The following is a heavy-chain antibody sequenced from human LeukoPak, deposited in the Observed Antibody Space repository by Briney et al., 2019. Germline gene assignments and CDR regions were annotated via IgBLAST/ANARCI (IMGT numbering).Heavy chain of an antibody. D-gene: IGHD6-19*01. V-gene: IGHV4-39*01. J-gene: IGHJ4*02. CDR2: IYYSGST. CDR1: GGSISSSSYY. Sequence: PSETLSLTCSVSGGSISSSSYYWGWIRQPPGKGLEWIGSIYYSGSTYYNPSLKSRVTISVDTSKNQFSLKLSSVTTADTAVYYCARQTEQWLVLVYWGQGTLVTVSS. CDR3: ARQTEQWLVLVY.